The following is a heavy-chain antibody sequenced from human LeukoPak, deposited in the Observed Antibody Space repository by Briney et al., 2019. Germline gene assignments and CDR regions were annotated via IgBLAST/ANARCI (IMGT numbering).Heavy chain of an antibody. CDR1: GFTFDDYG. J-gene: IGHJ4*02. Sequence: PGGSLRLSCAASGFTFDDYGMSWVRQAPGKGLEWVSGINWNGGSTGYADSVKGRFTISRDNAKTSLYLQMNSLRAEDTALYYCARDLSGWYYFDYWGQGTLVTVSS. D-gene: IGHD6-19*01. CDR2: INWNGGST. CDR3: ARDLSGWYYFDY. V-gene: IGHV3-20*04.